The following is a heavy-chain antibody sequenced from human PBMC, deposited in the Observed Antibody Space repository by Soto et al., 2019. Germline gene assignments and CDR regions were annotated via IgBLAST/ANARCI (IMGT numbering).Heavy chain of an antibody. Sequence: GGSLRLSCTGSGFDFGDYYMSWIRQAPGKGLEWVSYIDSGDGTTYYTDPVKGRFTISRDNAKKTVYLQMSSLRVEDTALYYCVRPYYSSSWFSFDRWGQGTLVTVSS. V-gene: IGHV3-11*01. CDR2: IDSGDGTT. CDR3: VRPYYSSSWFSFDR. J-gene: IGHJ4*02. D-gene: IGHD6-13*01. CDR1: GFDFGDYY.